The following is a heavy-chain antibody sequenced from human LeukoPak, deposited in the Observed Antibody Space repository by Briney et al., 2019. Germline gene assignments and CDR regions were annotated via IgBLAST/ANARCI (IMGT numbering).Heavy chain of an antibody. CDR3: ARARVYSSSWPTYY. V-gene: IGHV1-8*01. CDR2: MNPNSGNT. Sequence: GASVKVSCKASGYTFTSYDINWVRQATGQGLERMGWMNPNSGNTGYAQKFQGRVTMTRNTSISTAYVELSSLRSEDTAVYYCARARVYSSSWPTYYWGQGTLVTVSS. CDR1: GYTFTSYD. D-gene: IGHD6-13*01. J-gene: IGHJ4*02.